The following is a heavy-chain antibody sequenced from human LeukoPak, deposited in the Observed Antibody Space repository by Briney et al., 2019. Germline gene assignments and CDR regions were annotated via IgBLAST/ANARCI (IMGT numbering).Heavy chain of an antibody. CDR3: ARQEYYGSGSYGMDV. J-gene: IGHJ6*02. CDR1: GYTFTSYG. D-gene: IGHD3-10*01. Sequence: GASVKVSCKASGYTFTSYGISWVRQAPGQGLEWMGWISTYNGNTNYAQKLQGRVTITTDTSTRTAHMELRSLRSDDTAVYYCARQEYYGSGSYGMDVWGQGTTVTVSS. CDR2: ISTYNGNT. V-gene: IGHV1-18*01.